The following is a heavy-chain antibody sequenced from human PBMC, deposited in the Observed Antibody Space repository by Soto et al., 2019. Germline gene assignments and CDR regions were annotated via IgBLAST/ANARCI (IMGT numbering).Heavy chain of an antibody. J-gene: IGHJ5*01. CDR3: AKADDYNNDRPKNS. CDR1: GYSFTGYY. D-gene: IGHD4-4*01. V-gene: IGHV1-2*02. Sequence: QVQLVQSGAEVRKPGASVKVSCRASGYSFTGYYMHWVRQAPGQGLEWMGWVNPNSGDTTYAQKFQGRVTMTRDTSISTAYMELNRLRSDDTAVYYCAKADDYNNDRPKNSWGQGTLVTVSS. CDR2: VNPNSGDT.